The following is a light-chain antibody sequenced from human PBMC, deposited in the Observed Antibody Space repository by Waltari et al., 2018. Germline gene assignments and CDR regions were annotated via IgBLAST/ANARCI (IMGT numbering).Light chain of an antibody. CDR2: DVI. V-gene: IGLV2-11*01. CDR3: CSYAGSYTVV. J-gene: IGLJ2*01. Sequence: QSALTQPRSVSGSPGQSVTISCTGTSRAVGGYNYVSWYQHHPGKAPKLLIFDVIKRPSGVPDRFSGSKSGNTASLTISGLQAEDEADYYCCSYAGSYTVVFGGGTRLTVL. CDR1: SRAVGGYNY.